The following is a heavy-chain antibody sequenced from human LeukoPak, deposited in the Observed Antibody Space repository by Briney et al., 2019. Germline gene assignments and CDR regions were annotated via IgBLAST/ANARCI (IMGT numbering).Heavy chain of an antibody. Sequence: SETLSLTCTVSGGSISRHYWSWIRQPPGEGLEWIGYIYYSGVTNYNPSLKSRVTISVDMSKNQFSLKLTSVSAADTGVYYCARDSPPNVWGKGITVAVSS. CDR2: IYYSGVT. CDR1: GGSISRHY. J-gene: IGHJ6*04. CDR3: ARDSPPNV. V-gene: IGHV4-59*11.